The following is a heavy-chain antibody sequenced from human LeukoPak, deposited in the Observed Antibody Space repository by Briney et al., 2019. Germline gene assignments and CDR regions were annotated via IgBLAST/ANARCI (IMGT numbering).Heavy chain of an antibody. V-gene: IGHV3-30*02. CDR2: IRYDGINK. J-gene: IGHJ1*01. Sequence: PGGSLRLSCAASGFTFSSYGMHWVRQAPGKGLEWVAFIRYDGINKYYADSVKGRFTISRDNSKNTLYLQMNSLRAEDTAVYYCANKPRGDFQHWGQGTLVTVSS. CDR1: GFTFSSYG. D-gene: IGHD3-10*01. CDR3: ANKPRGDFQH.